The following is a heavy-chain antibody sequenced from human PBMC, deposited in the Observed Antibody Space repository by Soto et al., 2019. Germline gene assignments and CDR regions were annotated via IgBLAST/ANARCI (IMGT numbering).Heavy chain of an antibody. Sequence: GGSLRLSCAASGFTFSSYAMSWVRQAPGKGLEWVSAISGSGGSTYYADSVKGRFTISRDNSKNPLYLKINTLSPEDTAFYYWAKALFRGSYYYYSGMDVWGQGTRVTVSS. V-gene: IGHV3-23*01. D-gene: IGHD3-10*01. CDR1: GFTFSSYA. J-gene: IGHJ6*02. CDR3: AKALFRGSYYYYSGMDV. CDR2: ISGSGGST.